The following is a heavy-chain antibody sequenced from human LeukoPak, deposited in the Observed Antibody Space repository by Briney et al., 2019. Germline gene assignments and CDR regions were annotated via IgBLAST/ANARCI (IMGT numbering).Heavy chain of an antibody. V-gene: IGHV3-74*03. J-gene: IGHJ4*02. Sequence: PGGSLRLSCAASGFTFDDYGMSWVRQVPGKGLVWVSAIKTDGSAMQYADSVKGRFAISRDNAKNTVYLQMNSLRDEDTAVYYCVRDRTVSTILDYWGQGTLVTVSS. CDR3: VRDRTVSTILDY. D-gene: IGHD5/OR15-5a*01. CDR1: GFTFDDYG. CDR2: IKTDGSAM.